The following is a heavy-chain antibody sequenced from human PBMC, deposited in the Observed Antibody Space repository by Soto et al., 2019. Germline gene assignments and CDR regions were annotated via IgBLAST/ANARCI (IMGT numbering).Heavy chain of an antibody. CDR2: IFSDGET. J-gene: IGHJ6*03. V-gene: IGHV3-66*01. Sequence: GGSLRLSCAASGFSVSRNFMTWVRQAPGKGLEWVSLIFSDGETHYADSVMGRFIISRDNSENSLYLQMNSLRAEDTAVYYCARELHAYYMDVWGKGTTVTVSS. CDR3: ARELHAYYMDV. CDR1: GFSVSRNF. D-gene: IGHD4-4*01.